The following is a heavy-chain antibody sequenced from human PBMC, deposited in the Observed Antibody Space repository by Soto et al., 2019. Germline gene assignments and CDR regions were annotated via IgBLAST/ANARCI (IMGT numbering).Heavy chain of an antibody. Sequence: QVQLVQSGAEVKKPGASVKVSCKASGYTFASYGISWVRQAPGQGLEWMGWISAYNGNTNYAQKLQGRVTMTTDTSTSTAYMELRSLRSDDRAGYYCARDGEYDFWRGYYEYYYYYMDVWGKGTTVTVSS. CDR2: ISAYNGNT. CDR1: GYTFASYG. CDR3: ARDGEYDFWRGYYEYYYYYMDV. D-gene: IGHD3-3*01. J-gene: IGHJ6*03. V-gene: IGHV1-18*01.